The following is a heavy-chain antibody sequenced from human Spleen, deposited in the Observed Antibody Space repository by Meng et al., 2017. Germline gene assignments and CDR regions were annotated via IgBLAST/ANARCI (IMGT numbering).Heavy chain of an antibody. CDR1: GGSFSGYY. D-gene: IGHD2-15*01. CDR2: ISTTGSTL. V-gene: IGHV3-11*04. Sequence: LSLTCAVYGGSFSGYYWSWIRQAPGKGLEWLSYISTTGSTLYYADSVKGRLTISRDNAKSTLFLQMNSLRAEDTAVYYCVRDGKSCSGGFCHPYWGQGSLVTVSS. J-gene: IGHJ4*02. CDR3: VRDGKSCSGGFCHPY.